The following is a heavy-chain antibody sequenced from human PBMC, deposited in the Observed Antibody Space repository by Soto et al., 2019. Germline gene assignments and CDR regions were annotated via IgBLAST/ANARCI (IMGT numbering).Heavy chain of an antibody. CDR2: INAGNGNT. Sequence: ASVKVSCKASGYTFTSYAMHWVRQAPGQRLEWMGWINAGNGNTRYSQKFQGRVTITRDTSASTAYMELSSLRSEDTAVYYCARGSWVRGVLRYFDWLPPPELDYWGQGTLVTVSS. CDR1: GYTFTSYA. V-gene: IGHV1-3*01. J-gene: IGHJ4*02. D-gene: IGHD3-9*01. CDR3: ARGSWVRGVLRYFDWLPPPELDY.